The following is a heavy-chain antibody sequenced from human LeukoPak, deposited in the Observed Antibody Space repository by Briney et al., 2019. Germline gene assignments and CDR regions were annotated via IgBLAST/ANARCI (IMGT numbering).Heavy chain of an antibody. CDR3: ARCTTNSYGFDY. J-gene: IGHJ4*02. CDR1: GGSISSSSYY. CDR2: IYYSGST. V-gene: IGHV4-39*07. D-gene: IGHD5-18*01. Sequence: SETLSLTCTVSGGSISSSSYYWGWIRQPPGTGLEWIGSIYYSGSTYYNPSLKSRVTISVDTSKNQFSLKLSSVTAADTAVYYCARCTTNSYGFDYWGQGTLVTVSS.